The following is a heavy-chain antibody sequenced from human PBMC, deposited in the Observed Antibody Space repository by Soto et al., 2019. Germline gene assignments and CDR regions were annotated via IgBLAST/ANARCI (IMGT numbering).Heavy chain of an antibody. D-gene: IGHD4-4*01. CDR1: GFTFSTYG. J-gene: IGHJ4*02. CDR2: IWYDGSNK. CDR3: ARSQDYSNMFYFDY. V-gene: IGHV3-33*01. Sequence: PGGSLRLSCAASGFTFSTYGMHWVRQAPGKGLEWVAVIWYDGSNKYYADFVRGRFTISSDNSKNTLYLQVNSLRAEDTAVYYCARSQDYSNMFYFDYWGQGSLVTAPQ.